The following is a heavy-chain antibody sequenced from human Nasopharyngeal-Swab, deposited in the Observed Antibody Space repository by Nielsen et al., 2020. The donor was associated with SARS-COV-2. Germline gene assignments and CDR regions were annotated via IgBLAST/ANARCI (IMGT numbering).Heavy chain of an antibody. V-gene: IGHV1-46*01. CDR3: ARVHRIAAAGFDY. D-gene: IGHD6-13*01. CDR1: GYTFTRHY. CDR2: INPSGGST. Sequence: ASVKVSCKASGYTFTRHYIHWVRQAPGQGLEWMGIINPSGGSTSYAQKFQGRVTMTRDTSTSTVYMELSSLRSEDTAVYYCARVHRIAAAGFDYWGQGTLVTVSS. J-gene: IGHJ4*02.